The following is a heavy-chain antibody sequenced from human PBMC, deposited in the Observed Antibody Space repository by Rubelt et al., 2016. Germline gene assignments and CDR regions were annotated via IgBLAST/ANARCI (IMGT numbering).Heavy chain of an antibody. D-gene: IGHD1-26*01. CDR2: INHSGST. Sequence: QVQLQQWGAGLLKPSETLSLTCAVYGGSFSGYYWSWIRQPPGTGLEWIGEINHSGSTNYNPSLKSQVTISVYTSKIQFSLKLSCVTAADTAVYYCAGGRMGFHYYYYGMDVWGQGTTVTVSS. CDR1: GGSFSGYY. CDR3: AGGRMGFHYYYYGMDV. J-gene: IGHJ6*02. V-gene: IGHV4-34*01.